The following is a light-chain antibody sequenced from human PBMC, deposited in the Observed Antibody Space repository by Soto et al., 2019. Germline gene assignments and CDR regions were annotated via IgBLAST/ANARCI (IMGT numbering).Light chain of an antibody. Sequence: SVLTPPPTVSAAPGEEVTISCSGSSSNIENNYVSWYQQLPGTAPKLLIYENNRRPSGIPDRFTGSKSGTSATLGITGLQTGDEADYYCGTWDSSLSGFVFGTGTKVTVL. V-gene: IGLV1-51*02. CDR1: SSNIENNY. J-gene: IGLJ1*01. CDR2: ENN. CDR3: GTWDSSLSGFV.